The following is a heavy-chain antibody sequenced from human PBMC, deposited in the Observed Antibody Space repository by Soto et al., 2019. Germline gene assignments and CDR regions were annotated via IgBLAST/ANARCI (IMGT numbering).Heavy chain of an antibody. J-gene: IGHJ5*02. CDR3: AKYRSSWYWFDP. D-gene: IGHD6-13*01. V-gene: IGHV1-2*02. CDR2: INPNSGGT. CDR1: GYTFTGYY. Sequence: VASVKVSCKASGYTFTGYYMNWVRQAPGQGLERMGWINPNSGGTNNAQKFQGRVTMTRDTSISTAYMGLSRLRSDDTAVYYCAKYRSSWYWFDPWGQGTLVTVSS.